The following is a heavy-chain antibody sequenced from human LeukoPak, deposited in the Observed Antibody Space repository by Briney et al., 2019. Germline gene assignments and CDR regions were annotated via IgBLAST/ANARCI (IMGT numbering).Heavy chain of an antibody. V-gene: IGHV3-74*01. Sequence: GGSLRLSCAASGFTFSNYGMHWVRQAPGEGLVWVSRINVEGSRTDYADSVRGRFTISRDNVKNTLYLQMNSLTAEDTAVYYCVRSMSGRNDLWGQGTLVTVSS. D-gene: IGHD3-3*01. CDR2: INVEGSRT. CDR1: GFTFSNYG. CDR3: VRSMSGRNDL. J-gene: IGHJ5*02.